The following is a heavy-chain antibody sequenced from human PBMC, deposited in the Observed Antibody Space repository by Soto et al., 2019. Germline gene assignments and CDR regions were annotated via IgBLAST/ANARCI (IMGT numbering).Heavy chain of an antibody. CDR2: IYYSGST. V-gene: IGHV4-30-4*01. Sequence: QVQLQESGPGLVKPSQTLSLTCTVSGGSISSGDYYWSWIRQPPGKGLEWIGYIYYSGSTYSNPSLKSRVTISVDTSKNQFSLKLSSVTAADTAVYYCAALLGYCSGGSCYYYDYWGQGTLVTVSS. J-gene: IGHJ4*02. D-gene: IGHD2-15*01. CDR1: GGSISSGDYY. CDR3: AALLGYCSGGSCYYYDY.